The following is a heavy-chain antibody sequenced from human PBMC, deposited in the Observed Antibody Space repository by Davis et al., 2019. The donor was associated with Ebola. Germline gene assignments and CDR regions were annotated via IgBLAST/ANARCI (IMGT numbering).Heavy chain of an antibody. Sequence: GESLKISCRGSGYNFANHWLGWVRQMPGKGLEWMGVIYVGYSDTRYSPSFQGQVTISADKSTSPAYLQWSSLKASDSATHYCARPSDSSGYKIEYWGQGTLVTVSS. CDR2: IYVGYSDT. CDR1: GYNFANHW. J-gene: IGHJ4*02. D-gene: IGHD3-22*01. V-gene: IGHV5-51*01. CDR3: ARPSDSSGYKIEY.